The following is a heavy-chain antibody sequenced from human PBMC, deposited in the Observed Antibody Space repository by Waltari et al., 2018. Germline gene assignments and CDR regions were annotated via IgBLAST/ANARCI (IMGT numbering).Heavy chain of an antibody. J-gene: IGHJ5*02. D-gene: IGHD3-10*01. CDR2: MNPNSGNT. CDR1: GYTFTRYD. Sequence: QVQLVQSGAEVKKPGASVKVACKASGYTFTRYDINWVRQATGQGLEWMGWMNPNSGNTGYAQKFQGRVTMTRNTSISTAYMELSSLRSEDTAVYYCARGRMVRGVSWFDPWGQGTLVTVSS. V-gene: IGHV1-8*01. CDR3: ARGRMVRGVSWFDP.